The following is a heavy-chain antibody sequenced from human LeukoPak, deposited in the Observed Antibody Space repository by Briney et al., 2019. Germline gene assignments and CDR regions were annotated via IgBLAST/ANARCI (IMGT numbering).Heavy chain of an antibody. CDR3: ARTIFGVPGDDLNYYYYYYMDV. CDR1: GYSFTSYW. CDR2: IYPGDSDT. J-gene: IGHJ6*03. D-gene: IGHD3-3*01. Sequence: GESLKISCKGSGYSFTSYWIGWVRQMPGKDLEWMGIIYPGDSDTRYSPSFQGQVTISADKSISTAYLQWSSLKASDTAMYYCARTIFGVPGDDLNYYYYYYMDVWGKGTTVTVSS. V-gene: IGHV5-51*01.